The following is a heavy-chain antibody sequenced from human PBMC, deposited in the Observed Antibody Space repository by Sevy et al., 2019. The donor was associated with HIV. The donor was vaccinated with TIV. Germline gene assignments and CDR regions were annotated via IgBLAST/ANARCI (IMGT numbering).Heavy chain of an antibody. CDR3: AREGCTRPHDY. V-gene: IGHV3-23*01. J-gene: IGHJ4*02. CDR2: LSFGWGKI. D-gene: IGHD2-8*01. Sequence: GGSLRLSCAASGFAFYDYSMSWIRQAPGKGLEWVATLSFGWGKINYADSWKGRFTISIDNSKNSFYLQLDNLRVEDTALYYCAREGCTRPHDYWGQGTRVTVSS. CDR1: GFAFYDYS.